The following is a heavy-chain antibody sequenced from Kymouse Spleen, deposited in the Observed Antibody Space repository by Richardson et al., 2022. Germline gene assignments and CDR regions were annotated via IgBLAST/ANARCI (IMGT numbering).Heavy chain of an antibody. CDR3: AKITMVRGVEDYYYYYGMDV. J-gene: IGHJ6*02. CDR1: GFTFSSYA. V-gene: IGHV3-23*04. CDR2: ISGSGGST. Sequence: EVQLVESGGGLVQPGGSLRLSCAASGFTFSSYAMSWVRQAPGKGLEWVSAISGSGGSTYYADSVKGRFTISRDNSKNTLYLQMNSLRAEDTAVYYCAKITMVRGVEDYYYYYGMDVWGQGTTVTVSS. D-gene: IGHD3-10*01.